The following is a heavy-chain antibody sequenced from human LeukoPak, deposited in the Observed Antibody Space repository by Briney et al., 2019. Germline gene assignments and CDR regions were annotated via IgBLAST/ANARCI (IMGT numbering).Heavy chain of an antibody. J-gene: IGHJ6*02. CDR1: GFTVSSNY. V-gene: IGHV3-66*01. Sequence: GGSLRLSCAASGFTVSSNYMSWVRQAPGKWLEWVSMIYAGGSTYYADSVKGRFTISRDNSKNTLYLQMSSLRAEDTAVYYCASRLYGMDVWGQGTTVTVSS. CDR2: IYAGGST. CDR3: ASRLYGMDV. D-gene: IGHD2-21*01.